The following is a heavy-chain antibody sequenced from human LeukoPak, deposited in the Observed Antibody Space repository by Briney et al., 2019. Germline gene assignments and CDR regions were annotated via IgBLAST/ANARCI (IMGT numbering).Heavy chain of an antibody. CDR2: IIPIFGTA. CDR1: GYTFTNYH. J-gene: IGHJ4*02. CDR3: ARGSFWSGYYFDY. V-gene: IGHV1-69*13. D-gene: IGHD3-3*01. Sequence: GASVKVSCKASGYTFTNYHIAWVRQAPGQGLEWMGGIIPIFGTANYAQKFQGRVTITADESTSTAYMELSSLRSEDTAVYYCARGSFWSGYYFDYWGQGTLVTVSS.